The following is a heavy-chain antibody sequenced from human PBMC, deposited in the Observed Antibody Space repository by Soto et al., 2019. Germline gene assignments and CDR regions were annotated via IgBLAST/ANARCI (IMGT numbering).Heavy chain of an antibody. Sequence: GFSLQVCCKASGSTISSYAISWVRQAPGQGLEWMGGIIPIFGTANYAQKFQVRVTITADDSTRTAYMELSSLRSEDTAVYYCARTKGHYYGSGREDNKNYYYDGMDGPGQGTTVTV. CDR1: GSTISSYA. V-gene: IGHV1-69*01. D-gene: IGHD3-10*01. CDR2: IIPIFGTA. J-gene: IGHJ6*02. CDR3: ARTKGHYYGSGREDNKNYYYDGMDG.